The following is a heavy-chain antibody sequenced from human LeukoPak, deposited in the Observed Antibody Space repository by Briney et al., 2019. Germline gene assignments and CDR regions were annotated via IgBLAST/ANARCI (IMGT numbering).Heavy chain of an antibody. CDR2: INPNGGGT. D-gene: IGHD6-13*01. Sequence: GASVTVSCKASGYSFTGYFIYWVRQAPGQGLEWMGWINPNGGGTSCAQKFQGRVTMTRDTSTSTVYMQLSSLRFEDTAVYYCARDLAIAAAPYGMDVWGQGTTVTVSS. J-gene: IGHJ6*02. CDR3: ARDLAIAAAPYGMDV. CDR1: GYSFTGYF. V-gene: IGHV1-2*02.